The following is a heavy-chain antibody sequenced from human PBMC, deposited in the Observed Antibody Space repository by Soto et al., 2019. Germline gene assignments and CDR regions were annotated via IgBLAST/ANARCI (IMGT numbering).Heavy chain of an antibody. J-gene: IGHJ4*02. V-gene: IGHV1-2*04. CDR3: ARDGAYGDYRPYYFDY. CDR1: GYTFTGYY. CDR2: INPNSGGT. Sequence: ASVKVSCKASGYTFTGYYMHWVRQAPGQGLEWMGWINPNSGGTNYAQKFQGWVTMTRDTSISTAYMELSRLRSDDTAVYYCARDGAYGDYRPYYFDYWGQGTLVTVSS. D-gene: IGHD4-17*01.